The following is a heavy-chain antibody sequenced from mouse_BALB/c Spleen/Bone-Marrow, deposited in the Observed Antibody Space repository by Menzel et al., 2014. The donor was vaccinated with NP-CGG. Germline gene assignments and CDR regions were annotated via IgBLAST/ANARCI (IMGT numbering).Heavy chain of an antibody. J-gene: IGHJ3*01. CDR1: GYTFSSYW. CDR3: ARWAFDAWFAY. Sequence: VQLQQSGAELMEPGASVKVSCKATGYTFSSYWIEWVKQRPGHGLEWIGEILPGSGNTNYNEKFKGKATFTADTSSNTAYMQLSSLTSEDSAVYYCARWAFDAWFAYWGQGTLVTVSA. CDR2: ILPGSGNT. V-gene: IGHV1-9*01. D-gene: IGHD3-1*01.